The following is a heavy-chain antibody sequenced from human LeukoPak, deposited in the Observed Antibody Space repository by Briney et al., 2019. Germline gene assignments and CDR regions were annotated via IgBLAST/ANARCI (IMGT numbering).Heavy chain of an antibody. J-gene: IGHJ3*01. CDR1: GFTFGSSW. Sequence: GGSLRLSCAASGFTFGSSWMSWVRQAPGEGLEWVSSIGAAGSHIYYADSMKGRFTISRDNAKSSLFLQMNSLRAEDTGIYYCVRVGSGATRADTLDLWGQGTMVTVSS. CDR2: IGAAGSHI. CDR3: VRVGSGATRADTLDL. D-gene: IGHD6-19*01. V-gene: IGHV3-21*01.